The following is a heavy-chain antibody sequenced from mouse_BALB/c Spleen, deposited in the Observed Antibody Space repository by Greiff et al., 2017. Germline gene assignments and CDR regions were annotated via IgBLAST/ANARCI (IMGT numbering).Heavy chain of an antibody. V-gene: IGHV14-1*02. J-gene: IGHJ2*01. CDR2: IDPENGNT. Sequence: VQLQQSGAELVRPGALVKLSCKASGFNIKDYYMHWVKQRPEQGLEWIGWIDPENGNTIYDPKFQGKASITADTSSNTAYLQLSSLTSEDTAVYYWARMNSVYFDYWGQGTTRTVSS. CDR1: GFNIKDYY. CDR3: ARMNSVYFDY.